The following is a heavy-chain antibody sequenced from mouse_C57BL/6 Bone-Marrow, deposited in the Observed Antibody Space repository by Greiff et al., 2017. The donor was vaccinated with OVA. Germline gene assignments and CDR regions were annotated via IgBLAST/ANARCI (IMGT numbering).Heavy chain of an antibody. CDR2: IDPSDSYT. Sequence: QVQLQQPGAELVMPGASVKLSCKASGYTFTSYWMHWVKQRPGQGLEWIGEIDPSDSYTNYNQKFQGKSTLTVDTSSSTAYMQLSSLTSEDSAVYYCARWDGYYVKDYWGQGTTLTVSS. V-gene: IGHV1-69*01. CDR3: ARWDGYYVKDY. J-gene: IGHJ2*01. D-gene: IGHD2-3*01. CDR1: GYTFTSYW.